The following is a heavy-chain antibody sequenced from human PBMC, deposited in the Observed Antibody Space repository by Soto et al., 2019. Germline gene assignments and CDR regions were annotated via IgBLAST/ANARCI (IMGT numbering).Heavy chain of an antibody. CDR2: ISYDGSNK. V-gene: IGHV3-30*18. CDR1: GFTFSSYG. J-gene: IGHJ6*02. CDR3: AKDRGCSSTSCPPHYYGMDV. Sequence: GGSLRLSCAASGFTFSSYGMHWVRQAPGKGLEWVAVISYDGSNKYYADSVKGRFTISGDNSKNTLYLQMNSLRAEDTAVYYCAKDRGCSSTSCPPHYYGMDVWGQGTTVTVSS. D-gene: IGHD2-2*01.